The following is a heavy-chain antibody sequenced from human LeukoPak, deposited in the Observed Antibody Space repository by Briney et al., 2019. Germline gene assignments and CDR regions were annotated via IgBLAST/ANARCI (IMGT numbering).Heavy chain of an antibody. Sequence: SETLSLTCTVSGGSVSGYYWSWIRQPPGKGLEWIGYIFYTGTTLYSPSLKTRVTMSVDTSENQFSLKLSSVTAADTAVYYCARHDVVPVIRRGFDFWGQGTLVTVPS. CDR1: GGSVSGYY. CDR2: IFYTGTT. J-gene: IGHJ4*02. V-gene: IGHV4-59*08. D-gene: IGHD2-21*02. CDR3: ARHDVVPVIRRGFDF.